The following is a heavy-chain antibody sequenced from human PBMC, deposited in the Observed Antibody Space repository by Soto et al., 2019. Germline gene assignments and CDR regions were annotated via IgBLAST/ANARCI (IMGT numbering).Heavy chain of an antibody. D-gene: IGHD2-2*01. CDR2: VNPNSGST. CDR1: GYTFDDYY. Sequence: ASVKVSCKASGYTFDDYYIHWVRQAPGQGLEWMGWVNPNSGSTNYAQKFQGRVTMTRDTSIGTAYMEVSRLRSDDTAVYYCARGGFRGHCSSPSRYPFFDSWGQGTLVTVSS. CDR3: ARGGFRGHCSSPSRYPFFDS. J-gene: IGHJ5*01. V-gene: IGHV1-2*02.